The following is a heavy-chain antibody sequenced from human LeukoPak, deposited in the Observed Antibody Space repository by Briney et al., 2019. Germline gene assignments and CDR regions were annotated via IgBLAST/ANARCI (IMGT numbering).Heavy chain of an antibody. D-gene: IGHD1/OR15-1a*01. Sequence: SETLSLTCAVYGGSFSGHYWSWIRQPPGKGPEWLGEINHSGSTNYNPSLKSRVTISVDTSKNQFSLKVRSVTATDTAVYYCARVSGLNNFDSWGQGTLVTVSS. CDR2: INHSGST. J-gene: IGHJ4*02. CDR3: ARVSGLNNFDS. V-gene: IGHV4-34*01. CDR1: GGSFSGHY.